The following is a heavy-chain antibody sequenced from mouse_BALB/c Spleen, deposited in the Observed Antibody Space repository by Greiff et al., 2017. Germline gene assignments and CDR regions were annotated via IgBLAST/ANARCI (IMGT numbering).Heavy chain of an antibody. Sequence: EVKLVESGGGLVKPGGSLKLSCAASGFAFSSYDMSWVRQTPEKRLEWVAYISSGGGSTYYPDTVKGRFTISRDNAKNTLYLQMSSLKSEDTAMYYCARHGGYYGSSPYYFDYWGQGTTLTVSS. CDR2: ISSGGGST. J-gene: IGHJ2*01. V-gene: IGHV5-12-1*01. CDR1: GFAFSSYD. CDR3: ARHGGYYGSSPYYFDY. D-gene: IGHD1-1*01.